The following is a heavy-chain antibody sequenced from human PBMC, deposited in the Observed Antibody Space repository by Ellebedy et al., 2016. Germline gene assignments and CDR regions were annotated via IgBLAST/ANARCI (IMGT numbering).Heavy chain of an antibody. Sequence: GESLKISXAASGFNFKYFAMSWVRQAPGKGLEWVSVISHSDGSTYYADSVKGRFTISRDNSKNTLYLQMNSLRAEDTAVYYCAKDQGVSSSGWGDFDYWGQGTLVTVSS. CDR2: ISHSDGST. D-gene: IGHD6-19*01. CDR1: GFNFKYFA. CDR3: AKDQGVSSSGWGDFDY. J-gene: IGHJ4*02. V-gene: IGHV3-23*01.